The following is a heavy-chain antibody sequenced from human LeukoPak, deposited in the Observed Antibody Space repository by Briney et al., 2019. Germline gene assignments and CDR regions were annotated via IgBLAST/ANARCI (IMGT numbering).Heavy chain of an antibody. CDR3: AGYYGSGSYFRNYYYFYMDV. CDR1: GGTFSTYA. CDR2: IIPIFGTT. D-gene: IGHD3-10*01. V-gene: IGHV1-69*06. Sequence: ASVKVSCKASGGTFSTYAISWVRQAPGQGLEWMGGIIPIFGTTNYAQKFQGRVTITADKSTSTAYMELSSLRSDDTAVYYCAGYYGSGSYFRNYYYFYMDVWGKGTTVTVSS. J-gene: IGHJ6*03.